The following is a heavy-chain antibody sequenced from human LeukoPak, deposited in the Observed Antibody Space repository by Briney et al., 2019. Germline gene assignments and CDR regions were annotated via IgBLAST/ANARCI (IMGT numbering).Heavy chain of an antibody. V-gene: IGHV4-4*02. CDR2: IYHSGST. J-gene: IGHJ4*02. Sequence: SGTLSLTCAVSGGSISSSNGWSWVRQPPGKGLEWIGEIYHSGSTNYNPSLKSRVTISVDKSKNQFSLNLSSVTAADTAVYYCASLDSSGQFDYWGQGTLVTVSS. CDR3: ASLDSSGQFDY. D-gene: IGHD3-22*01. CDR1: GGSISSSNG.